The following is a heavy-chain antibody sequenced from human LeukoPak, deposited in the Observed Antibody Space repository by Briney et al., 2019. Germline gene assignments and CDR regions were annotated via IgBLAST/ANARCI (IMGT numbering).Heavy chain of an antibody. V-gene: IGHV3-21*01. CDR1: GFTFSSYS. Sequence: PGGSLRLSCAASGFTFSSYSMNWVRQAPGKGLEWVSSISSSSSYIYYADSVKGRFTISRDNAKNSLFLQMNNLRVDDMAVYYCGRGGYTSSWYWVDWGQGTQVTVSS. D-gene: IGHD6-13*01. CDR2: ISSSSSYI. CDR3: GRGGYTSSWYWVD. J-gene: IGHJ4*02.